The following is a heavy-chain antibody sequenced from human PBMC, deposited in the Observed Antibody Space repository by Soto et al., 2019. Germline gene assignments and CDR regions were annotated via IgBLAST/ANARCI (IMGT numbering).Heavy chain of an antibody. J-gene: IGHJ4*02. CDR1: GYSINSDDY. Sequence: PSETLSLTCTVSGYSINSDDYWGWIRQPPGKGLEWIGEINHSGSTNYNPSLKSRVTISVDTSKNQFSLKLSSVTAADTAVYYCARGVGSMVRGVLQYFDYWGQGTLVTVSS. CDR3: ARGVGSMVRGVLQYFDY. V-gene: IGHV4-38-2*02. D-gene: IGHD3-10*01. CDR2: INHSGST.